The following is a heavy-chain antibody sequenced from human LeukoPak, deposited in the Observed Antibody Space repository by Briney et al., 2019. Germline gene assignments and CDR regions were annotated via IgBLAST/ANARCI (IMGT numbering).Heavy chain of an antibody. CDR3: ARGPEGLWFGELLYGFDY. V-gene: IGHV3-53*01. Sequence: GGSLRLSCAASGFTVSSNYMSWVHQAPGKGLEWVSVIYSGGSTYYADSVKGRFTISRDNSKNTLYLQMNSLRAEDTAVYYCARGPEGLWFGELLYGFDYWGQGTLVTVSS. CDR1: GFTVSSNY. D-gene: IGHD3-10*01. CDR2: IYSGGST. J-gene: IGHJ4*02.